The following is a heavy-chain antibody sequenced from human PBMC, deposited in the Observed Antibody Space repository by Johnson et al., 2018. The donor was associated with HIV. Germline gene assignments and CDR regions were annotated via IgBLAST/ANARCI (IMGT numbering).Heavy chain of an antibody. CDR1: GFTFSNYG. CDR3: TTGLPGANYDAFDI. Sequence: QVQLVESGGGVVQSGGSLRLSCTASGFTFSNYGIHWVRQTPGKGLEWVAVIWSDGSNKYYAASVKGRFTVSRDNSKNTLYLQMNSLKTEDTAVYYCTTGLPGANYDAFDIWGQGTMVTVSS. D-gene: IGHD4/OR15-4a*01. CDR2: IWSDGSNK. J-gene: IGHJ3*02. V-gene: IGHV3-33*03.